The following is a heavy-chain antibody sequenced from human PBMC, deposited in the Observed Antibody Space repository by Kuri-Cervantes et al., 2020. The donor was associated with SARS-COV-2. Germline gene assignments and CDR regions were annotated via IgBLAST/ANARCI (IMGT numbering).Heavy chain of an antibody. D-gene: IGHD2-15*01. V-gene: IGHV1-18*04. CDR2: ISAYNGNT. Sequence: ASVKVSCKASGYTFTGYYMHWVRQAPGQGLEWMGWISAYNGNTNYAQKLQGRVTMTTDTSTSTAYMELSSLRSEDTAVYYCARDRGYCSGGSCYSEGVYFDYWGQGTLVTVSS. CDR1: GYTFTGYY. J-gene: IGHJ4*02. CDR3: ARDRGYCSGGSCYSEGVYFDY.